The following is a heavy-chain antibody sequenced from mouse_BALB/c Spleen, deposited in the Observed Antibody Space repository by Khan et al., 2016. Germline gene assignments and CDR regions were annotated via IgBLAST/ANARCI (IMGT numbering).Heavy chain of an antibody. CDR1: GIDFSRYW. CDR2: INPDSSTI. V-gene: IGHV4-1*02. J-gene: IGHJ1*01. CDR3: ASTFWYFDV. Sequence: VKRCESGGGLVQPGGSLKLTCAASGIDFSRYWMSWVRQAPGKGLEWIGEINPDSSTINYTPSVKDKIIISRDHAKNTLYLQMGKVRSEDPALYYCASTFWYFDVWGAGTTVTVSS.